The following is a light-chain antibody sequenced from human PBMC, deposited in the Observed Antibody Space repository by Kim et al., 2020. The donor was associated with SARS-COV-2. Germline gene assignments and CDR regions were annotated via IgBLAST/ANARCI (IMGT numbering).Light chain of an antibody. CDR2: GAS. CDR3: QQYNNWPPLT. V-gene: IGKV3-15*01. Sequence: SPGESATLSCRASKSVSSNLAWYQQKPGQAPRLLIYGASTRATGIPARFSGSGSGTEFTLTISSLQSEDFAVYYCQQYNNWPPLTFGGGTKVDI. CDR1: KSVSSN. J-gene: IGKJ4*01.